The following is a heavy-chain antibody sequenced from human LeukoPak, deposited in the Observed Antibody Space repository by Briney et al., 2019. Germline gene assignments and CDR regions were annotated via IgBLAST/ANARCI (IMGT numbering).Heavy chain of an antibody. CDR3: ARGKYYNPHFDY. V-gene: IGHV4-61*02. D-gene: IGHD3-10*01. CDR2: IYTSGST. J-gene: IGHJ4*02. Sequence: SQTLSLTCTVSGGSISSGSYYWSWIRQPAGKGLEWIGRIYTSGSTNYNPSLKSRVTISVDTSKNQFSLKLSSVTAADTAVYYCARGKYYNPHFDYWGQGTLVTVSS. CDR1: GGSISSGSYY.